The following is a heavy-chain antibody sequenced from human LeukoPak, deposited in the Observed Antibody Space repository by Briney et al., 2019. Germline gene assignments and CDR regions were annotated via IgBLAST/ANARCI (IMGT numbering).Heavy chain of an antibody. D-gene: IGHD5-24*01. CDR3: ARSVELIKFFDP. CDR2: IYYSGST. V-gene: IGHV4-39*01. CDR1: GVSFSSSSYY. Sequence: PSETLTLTCTVSGVSFSSSSYYWGWIRQPPGKGLEWIGSIYYSGSTYYNPSHNSRVTISVNTSKNQFSLKLSSVTAADTAVYYCARSVELIKFFDPWGEGTLVTVSS. J-gene: IGHJ5*02.